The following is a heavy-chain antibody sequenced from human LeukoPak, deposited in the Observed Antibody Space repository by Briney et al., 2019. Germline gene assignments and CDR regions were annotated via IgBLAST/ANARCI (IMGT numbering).Heavy chain of an antibody. Sequence: GGSLRLSCAASGLTFSSYAMHWVRQAPGKGLEWVAVISYDGSNKYYADSVKGRFTISRDNSKNTLYLQMNSLRAEDTAVYYCARDSSSWSLPDYWGQGTLVTVSS. CDR2: ISYDGSNK. D-gene: IGHD6-13*01. CDR1: GLTFSSYA. CDR3: ARDSSSWSLPDY. J-gene: IGHJ4*02. V-gene: IGHV3-30*04.